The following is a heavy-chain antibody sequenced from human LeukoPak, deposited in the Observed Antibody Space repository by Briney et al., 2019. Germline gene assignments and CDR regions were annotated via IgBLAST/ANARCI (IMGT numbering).Heavy chain of an antibody. D-gene: IGHD6-13*01. CDR3: ARERYSNSPRYMDV. Sequence: ASVKVSCKASGYTFTGYGISWVRQAPGQGLEWMGWISAYSGNTNYAQKLQGRVTMTTETSTSTAYMELRSLRSDDTAVYYCARERYSNSPRYMDVWGKGTTVTVSS. CDR2: ISAYSGNT. J-gene: IGHJ6*03. CDR1: GYTFTGYG. V-gene: IGHV1-18*01.